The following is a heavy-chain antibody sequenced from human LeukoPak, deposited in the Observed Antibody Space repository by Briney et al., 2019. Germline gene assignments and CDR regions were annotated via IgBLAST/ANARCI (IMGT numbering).Heavy chain of an antibody. D-gene: IGHD2-2*01. J-gene: IGHJ5*02. CDR1: GGSFSGYY. V-gene: IGHV4-38-2*02. CDR2: IYHSGST. Sequence: SETLSLTCAVYGGSFSGYYWGWIRQPPGKGLEWIGSIYHSGSTYYNPSLKSRVTISVDTSKNQFSLKLSSVTAADTAVYYCARDGGVPAAIAGYNWFDPWGQGTLVTVSS. CDR3: ARDGGVPAAIAGYNWFDP.